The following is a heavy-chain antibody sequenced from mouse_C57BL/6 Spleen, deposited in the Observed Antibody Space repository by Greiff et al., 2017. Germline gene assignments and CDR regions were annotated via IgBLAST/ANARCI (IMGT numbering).Heavy chain of an antibody. CDR2: ISACGSYT. J-gene: IGHJ4*01. Sequence: EVMLVESGGGLVKPGGSLKLSCAASGFPFSSYAMSWVRQTPEKRLEWVATISACGSYTYYPDNVKGRFTISRDHAKNNLYLQMSHLKSEDTAMYYCARAPNSDYAMDYWGQGTSVTVSS. CDR3: ARAPNSDYAMDY. CDR1: GFPFSSYA. V-gene: IGHV5-4*03.